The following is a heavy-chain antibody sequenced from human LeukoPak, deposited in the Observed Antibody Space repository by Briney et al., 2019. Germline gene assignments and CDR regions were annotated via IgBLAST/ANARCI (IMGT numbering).Heavy chain of an antibody. V-gene: IGHV1-69*13. CDR1: GGTFSSYA. CDR2: IIPIFGTA. D-gene: IGHD1-26*01. CDR3: ASGSGSYSNGDY. Sequence: SVTVSFTASGGTFSSYAISWVRQAPGQGLEWMGGIIPIFGTANYAQKFQGRVTITADESTSTAYMELSSLRSEDTAVYYCASGSGSYSNGDYWGQGTPVTVSS. J-gene: IGHJ4*02.